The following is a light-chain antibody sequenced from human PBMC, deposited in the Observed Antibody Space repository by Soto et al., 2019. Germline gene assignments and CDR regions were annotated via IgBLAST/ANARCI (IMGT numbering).Light chain of an antibody. J-gene: IGLJ1*01. CDR1: SSVVGGYNY. V-gene: IGLV2-11*01. CDR3: CSYAGSYTFYV. Sequence: QSVLTQPRSVSGSPGQSVTISCSGTSSVVGGYNYVSWYQQYPGTAPKLMIYDVSMRPSGVPYRFSGSKSGNTASLTISGLQAEDEADYYRCSYAGSYTFYVFGSGTKVTVL. CDR2: DVS.